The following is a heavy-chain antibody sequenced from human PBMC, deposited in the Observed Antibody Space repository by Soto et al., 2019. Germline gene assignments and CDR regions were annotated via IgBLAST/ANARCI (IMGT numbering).Heavy chain of an antibody. CDR3: ARVRGGYYYGVDV. CDR2: INHSGST. V-gene: IGHV4-34*01. CDR1: SGSFTAYY. J-gene: IGHJ6*02. Sequence: ETLSLTCAVNSGSFTAYYWTWIRQAPGKGLEWIGEINHSGSTNYNPSLKSRVTISVDTSRNQFSLKVNTVTAADTGVYYCARVRGGYYYGVDVWGQGTTVTVSS.